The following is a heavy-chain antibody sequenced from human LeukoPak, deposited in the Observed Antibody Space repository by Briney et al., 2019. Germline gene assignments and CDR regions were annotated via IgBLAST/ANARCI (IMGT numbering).Heavy chain of an antibody. J-gene: IGHJ4*02. Sequence: PGGSLILSCAASGFTFSSYWMSWVRQAPGKGLEWVANIKQDGSEKYYVDSVKGRFTISRDNAKNSLYLQMNSLRAEDTAVYYCARRMTTVTAYFDYWGQGTLVTVSS. V-gene: IGHV3-7*01. CDR2: IKQDGSEK. CDR1: GFTFSSYW. CDR3: ARRMTTVTAYFDY. D-gene: IGHD4-11*01.